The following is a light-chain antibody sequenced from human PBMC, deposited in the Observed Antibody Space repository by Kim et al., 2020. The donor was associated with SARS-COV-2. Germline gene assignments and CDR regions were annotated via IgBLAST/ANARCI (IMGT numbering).Light chain of an antibody. CDR3: QSYDTSHVV. V-gene: IGLV1-40*01. J-gene: IGLJ2*01. CDR2: GNT. Sequence: QSVLTQPPSVSGAPGQRVTISCTGSSSNIGAGYDVHWYQQLPGTAPRFLIYGNTNRPSGVPDRFSGSTSGTSASLVITGLQAEDEADYYCQSYDTSHVVFGGGTKVTVL. CDR1: SSNIGAGYD.